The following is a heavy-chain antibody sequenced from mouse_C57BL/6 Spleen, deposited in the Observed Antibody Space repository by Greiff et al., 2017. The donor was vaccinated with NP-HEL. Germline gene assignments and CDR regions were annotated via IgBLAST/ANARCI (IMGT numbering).Heavy chain of an antibody. CDR2: IWSDGST. Sequence: QVQLKQSGPGLVAPSQSLSITCTVSGFSLTSYGVHWVRQPPGKGLEWLVVIWSDGSTTYNSALKSRLSISKDNSKSQVFLKMNSLQTDDTAMYYCARHRNSYYAMDYWGQGTSVTVSS. J-gene: IGHJ4*01. CDR3: ARHRNSYYAMDY. V-gene: IGHV2-6-1*01. CDR1: GFSLTSYG. D-gene: IGHD2-1*01.